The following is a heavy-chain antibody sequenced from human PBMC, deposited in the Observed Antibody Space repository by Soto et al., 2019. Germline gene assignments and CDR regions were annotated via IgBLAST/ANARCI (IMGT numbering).Heavy chain of an antibody. CDR3: AGAGNTIFGVANNWFDP. J-gene: IGHJ5*02. V-gene: IGHV3-74*01. CDR1: GFTFSSYW. D-gene: IGHD3-3*01. CDR2: INSDGSST. Sequence: GGSLRLSCAASGFTFSSYWMHWVRQAPGKGLVWVSRINSDGSSTSYADSVKGRFTISRDNAKNTLYLQMNSLRAEDTAVYYCAGAGNTIFGVANNWFDPWGQGTLVTVSS.